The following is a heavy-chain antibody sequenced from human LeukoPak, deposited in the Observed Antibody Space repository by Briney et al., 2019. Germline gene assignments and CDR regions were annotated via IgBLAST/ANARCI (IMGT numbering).Heavy chain of an antibody. J-gene: IGHJ6*03. V-gene: IGHV3-23*01. CDR1: GFTFSSYA. Sequence: PGGSLRLSCAASGFTFSSYAMSWVRQAPGKGLEWVSAISGSGGSTYYADSVKGRFTISRDNSKNTLYLQMNSLRAEDTAVYYCAKDRFEYCSSTSCYTPMDVWGKGTTVTVSS. CDR2: ISGSGGST. D-gene: IGHD2-2*02. CDR3: AKDRFEYCSSTSCYTPMDV.